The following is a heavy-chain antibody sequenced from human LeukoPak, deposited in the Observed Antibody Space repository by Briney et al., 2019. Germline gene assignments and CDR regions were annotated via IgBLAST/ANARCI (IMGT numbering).Heavy chain of an antibody. V-gene: IGHV2-70*11. D-gene: IGHD3-10*01. J-gene: IGHJ3*02. CDR2: IDWDDDK. Sequence: SGPALVKPTQILTLTCTFSGFSLSTSAMCVSWIRQPPGKALEWLARIDWDDDKYYSTSLKTRLTISKDTSKNQVVLTMTNMDPVDTATYYCARIMVQGVTHAFDIWGQGTMVTVSS. CDR1: GFSLSTSAMC. CDR3: ARIMVQGVTHAFDI.